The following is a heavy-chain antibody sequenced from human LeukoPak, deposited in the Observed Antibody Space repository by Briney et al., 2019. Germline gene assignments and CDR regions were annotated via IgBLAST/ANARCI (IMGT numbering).Heavy chain of an antibody. CDR1: GGSISSSSYY. CDR3: ARVSYMTTVTNSGVLLPRLIVNWFDP. CDR2: IYYSGST. J-gene: IGHJ5*02. Sequence: SETLSLTCTVSGGSISSSSYYWGWIRQPPGKGLEWIGSIYYSGSTYFNPSLKSRVTISVDTSKNQFSLKLSSVTAADTAVYYCARVSYMTTVTNSGVLLPRLIVNWFDPWGQGTLVTVSS. V-gene: IGHV4-39*07. D-gene: IGHD4-17*01.